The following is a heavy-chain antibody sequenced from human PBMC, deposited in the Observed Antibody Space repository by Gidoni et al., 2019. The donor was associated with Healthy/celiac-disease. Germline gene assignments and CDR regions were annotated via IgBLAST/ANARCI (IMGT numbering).Heavy chain of an antibody. D-gene: IGHD3-3*01. Sequence: QVQMQESGPGLVKPSETLSLTCAGSGYSISSGYDWGWIRQPPGKGLEGIGSIDHSRITDYNPSLKSRFTISVDTSKNQFSLKLSSVTAAYTAVYYCARETIFGHWFDPWGQGTLVTVSS. V-gene: IGHV4-38-2*02. CDR2: IDHSRIT. CDR1: GYSISSGYD. CDR3: ARETIFGHWFDP. J-gene: IGHJ5*02.